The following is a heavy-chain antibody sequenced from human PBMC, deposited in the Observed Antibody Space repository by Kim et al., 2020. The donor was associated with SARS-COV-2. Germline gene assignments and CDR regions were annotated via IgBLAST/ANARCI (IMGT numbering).Heavy chain of an antibody. V-gene: IGHV6-1*01. CDR3: ARSHYGSGSYY. CDR2: T. Sequence: TEYAVAVKTRLRINPDTSKNPFSLQLNSVTPEDTAVYYCARSHYGSGSYYWGQGTLVTVSS. D-gene: IGHD6-19*01. J-gene: IGHJ4*02.